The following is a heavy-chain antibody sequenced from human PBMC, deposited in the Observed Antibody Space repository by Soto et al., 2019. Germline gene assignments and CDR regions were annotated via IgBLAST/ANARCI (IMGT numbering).Heavy chain of an antibody. CDR3: ATNSRLGGYPGYYYYGMDV. V-gene: IGHV1-24*01. J-gene: IGHJ6*02. Sequence: GASVKVSCKVSGYTLTELSMHWVRQAPGKGLEWMGGFDPEDGETIYAQKFQGRVTMTEDTSTDTAYMELSSLRSEDTAVYYCATNSRLGGYPGYYYYGMDVWGQGTTVTVSS. CDR1: GYTLTELS. CDR2: FDPEDGET. D-gene: IGHD3-22*01.